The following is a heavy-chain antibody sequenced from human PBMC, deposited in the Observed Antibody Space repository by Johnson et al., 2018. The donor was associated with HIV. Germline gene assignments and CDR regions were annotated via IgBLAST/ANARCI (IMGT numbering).Heavy chain of an antibody. Sequence: QVQLVESGGGVVQPGGSLRLSCAASGFTFSSYGMHWVRQAPGKGLEWVAFIRYDGSNKYYADSVKGQFTISRDNSKNTLYLQMNSLRAEDTAVYYCASIAARRVSAFDIWGQGTMVTVSS. CDR2: IRYDGSNK. CDR1: GFTFSSYG. CDR3: ASIAARRVSAFDI. V-gene: IGHV3-30*02. J-gene: IGHJ3*02. D-gene: IGHD6-6*01.